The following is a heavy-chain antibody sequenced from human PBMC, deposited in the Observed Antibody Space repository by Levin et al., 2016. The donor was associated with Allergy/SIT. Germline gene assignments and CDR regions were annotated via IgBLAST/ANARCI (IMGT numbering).Heavy chain of an antibody. CDR3: ARVKGDFWSPYFSPWFDP. D-gene: IGHD3-3*01. Sequence: WIRQSPSRGLEWLGRTYYRSKWYSDSADSVKSRMTINADTSKNQFSLQLNSVTPEDTAVYYCARVKGDFWSPYFSPWFDPWGQGTLVTVSS. CDR2: TYYRSKWYS. J-gene: IGHJ5*02. V-gene: IGHV6-1*01.